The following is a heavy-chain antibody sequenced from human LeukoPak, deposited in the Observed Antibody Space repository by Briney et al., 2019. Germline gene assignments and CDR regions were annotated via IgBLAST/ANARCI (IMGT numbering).Heavy chain of an antibody. J-gene: IGHJ5*02. V-gene: IGHV4-34*01. D-gene: IGHD5-18*01. CDR2: INHSGST. CDR3: ARGPSYGYARRIRFDP. Sequence: SETLSLTCAVYGGSFSGYYWSWIRQPPGKGLEWMGEINHSGSTNYNPSLKSRVSITVDTSKNHFSLMLTALTAADTVAYYCARGPSYGYARRIRFDPWGQGTLVTVSS. CDR1: GGSFSGYY.